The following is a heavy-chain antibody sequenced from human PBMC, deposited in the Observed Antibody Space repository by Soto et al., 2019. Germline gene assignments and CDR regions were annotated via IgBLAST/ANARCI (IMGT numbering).Heavy chain of an antibody. V-gene: IGHV3-33*01. D-gene: IGHD2-21*01. CDR2: INYDGSSK. J-gene: IGHJ6*02. Sequence: QVHLVESGGGAVQAGRSLRVSCETSGFIFSAYGMHWVHQAPGKGLEWVAFINYDGSSKFYGDSVKGRFTVSRDNSKNTLFLQLNSLRGEDTATYYCARCKQKVIHCAMDVWGQGATVTVTS. CDR1: GFIFSAYG. CDR3: ARCKQKVIHCAMDV.